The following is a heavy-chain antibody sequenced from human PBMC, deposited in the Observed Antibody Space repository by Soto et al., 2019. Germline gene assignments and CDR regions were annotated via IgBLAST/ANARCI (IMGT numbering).Heavy chain of an antibody. V-gene: IGHV1-8*01. J-gene: IGHJ3*02. CDR1: GYTFTSYD. D-gene: IGHD3-3*01. Sequence: ASVKVSCKASGYTFTSYDINWVRQATGQGLEWMGWMNPNIGKTGYAQKFQGRVTMTRNTSISTAYMELSSLRSEDTAVYYCARGDRGFFEWGDACDSWGKDTMV. CDR2: MNPNIGKT. CDR3: ARGDRGFFEWGDACDS.